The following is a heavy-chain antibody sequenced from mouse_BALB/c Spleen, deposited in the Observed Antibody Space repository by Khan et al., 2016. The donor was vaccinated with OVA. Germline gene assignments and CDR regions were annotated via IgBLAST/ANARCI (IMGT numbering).Heavy chain of an antibody. V-gene: IGHV1-7*01. J-gene: IGHJ3*01. D-gene: IGHD1-1*01. CDR3: VNHGSSSAWFSY. Sequence: QIQLVQSGAELAKPGASVKMSCRASGYTFTNYWMHWVKQRPRQGLEWIGYINPSTGYTEYNQKFKDKATLTADKSSSTAYMQLSSLTSEDSAVYYCVNHGSSSAWFSYWGQGNLVTVSA. CDR1: GYTFTNYW. CDR2: INPSTGYT.